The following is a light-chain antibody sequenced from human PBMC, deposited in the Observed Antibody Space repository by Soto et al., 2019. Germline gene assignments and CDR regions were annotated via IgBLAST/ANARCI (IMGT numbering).Light chain of an antibody. V-gene: IGLV2-14*01. CDR3: SSYTSSSTLEV. J-gene: IGLJ1*01. Sequence: QSALTQPASVSGSPGQSITISCTGTSSDVGGYNYVSWYQQHPGKAPKLMIYDVSNRPSGISNRFSGSKSGNTASLAISGLQAEVEADYYCSSYTSSSTLEVFGTGTKVNVL. CDR1: SSDVGGYNY. CDR2: DVS.